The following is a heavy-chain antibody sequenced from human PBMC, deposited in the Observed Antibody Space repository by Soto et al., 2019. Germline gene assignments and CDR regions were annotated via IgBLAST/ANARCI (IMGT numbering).Heavy chain of an antibody. CDR3: ARDFMTTVVTTRVQFDY. CDR1: GYTFTSYY. CDR2: INPSGGST. Sequence: ASVKVSCKASGYTFTSYYMHWVRQAPGQGLEWMGIINPSGGSTSYAQKFQGRVTMTRDTSTSTVYMELSSLRSEDTAVYYCARDFMTTVVTTRVQFDYWGQGTLVTVSS. J-gene: IGHJ4*02. D-gene: IGHD4-17*01. V-gene: IGHV1-46*01.